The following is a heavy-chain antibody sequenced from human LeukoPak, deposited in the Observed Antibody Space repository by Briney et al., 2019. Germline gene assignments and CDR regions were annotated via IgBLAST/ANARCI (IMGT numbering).Heavy chain of an antibody. CDR1: GSTFTNYA. J-gene: IGHJ4*02. D-gene: IGHD6-13*01. CDR3: ATEYRQAAAVSYAFDY. CDR2: ISYDGSNK. Sequence: GGSLRLSCAPYGSTFTNYAMHWVRQAPGKGLEWVAVISYDGSNKYYADSVKGRFTISRDNSKNTLYLQMNSLRAEDTAVYYCATEYRQAAAVSYAFDYGGQGTLVTVSS. V-gene: IGHV3-30-3*01.